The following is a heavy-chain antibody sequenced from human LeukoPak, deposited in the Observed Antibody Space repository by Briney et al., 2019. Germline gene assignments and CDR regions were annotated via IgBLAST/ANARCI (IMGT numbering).Heavy chain of an antibody. J-gene: IGHJ4*02. CDR1: GFTFSSYA. V-gene: IGHV3-21*01. CDR3: ARPYDTRGYFPDY. Sequence: GGSLRLSCAASGFTFSSYAMDWVRQAPGKGLEWVSSISRGSDHIFYADSMKGRFTISRDNAKNSLYLQMNSLGAEDTAVYYCARPYDTRGYFPDYWGQGTLVTVSS. CDR2: ISRGSDHI. D-gene: IGHD3-22*01.